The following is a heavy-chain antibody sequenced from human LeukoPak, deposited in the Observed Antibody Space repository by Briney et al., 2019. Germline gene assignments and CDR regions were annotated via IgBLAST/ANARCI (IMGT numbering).Heavy chain of an antibody. CDR2: IYPGDSDT. CDR1: GYSFTSYW. Sequence: GESLKISCKGSGYSFTSYWIGWVRQMPGKGLEWMGIIYPGDSDTGYSPSFQGQVTISADKSISTAYLQWSSLKASDTAMYYCARPHYCSGGSCYHFDYWGQGTPVTVSS. D-gene: IGHD2-15*01. V-gene: IGHV5-51*01. J-gene: IGHJ4*02. CDR3: ARPHYCSGGSCYHFDY.